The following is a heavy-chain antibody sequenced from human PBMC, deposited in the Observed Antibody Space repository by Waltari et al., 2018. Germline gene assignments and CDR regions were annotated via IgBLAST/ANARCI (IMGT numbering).Heavy chain of an antibody. CDR2: INDDGSTI. CDR3: TRTLVGPYPFEN. V-gene: IGHV3-74*01. CDR1: GFIFGTVW. Sequence: EVHLVESGGGSVQPGGSLRLSCAASGFIFGTVWMHWVRQVPGKGLVCVSRINDDGSTISYADSVKGRFTISRDNAKNTLYLQMDSLGVEDTAVYYCTRTLVGPYPFENWGQGTLVTVSS. D-gene: IGHD1-26*01. J-gene: IGHJ4*02.